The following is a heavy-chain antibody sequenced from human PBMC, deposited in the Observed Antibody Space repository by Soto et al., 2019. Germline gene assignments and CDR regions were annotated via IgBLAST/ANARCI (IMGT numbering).Heavy chain of an antibody. V-gene: IGHV1-3*01. Sequence: ASVKVSCKASGYTFTSYALHWVRQAPGQRLEWMGWINPHNGNTQYSQKFQGRVAITKDTSASTAYMELSSLRSEDTAVYYCARGDYDSSGYWPFDNWGQGTLVTVS. CDR3: ARGDYDSSGYWPFDN. J-gene: IGHJ4*02. D-gene: IGHD3-22*01. CDR1: GYTFTSYA. CDR2: INPHNGNT.